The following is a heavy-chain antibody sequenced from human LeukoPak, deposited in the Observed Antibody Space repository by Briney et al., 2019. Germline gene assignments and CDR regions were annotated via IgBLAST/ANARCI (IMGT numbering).Heavy chain of an antibody. CDR3: ARVGPPAASGMDV. V-gene: IGHV1-2*06. Sequence: ASVKVSCKASGYTFTVYYSHWVRQAPGQGLEWMGRINPNSGGTNYGQKFQGRVTMTRDTSINTIYMELARLRSDDTAVYYCARVGPPAASGMDVWGQGTTVTVSS. J-gene: IGHJ6*02. CDR2: INPNSGGT. CDR1: GYTFTVYY. D-gene: IGHD2-2*01.